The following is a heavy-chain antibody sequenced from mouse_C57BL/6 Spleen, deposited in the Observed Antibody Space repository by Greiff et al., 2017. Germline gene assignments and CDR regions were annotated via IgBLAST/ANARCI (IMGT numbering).Heavy chain of an antibody. Sequence: EVMLVESGGDLVKPGGSLKLSCAASGFTFSSYGMSWVRQTPDKRLEWVATISSGGSYTYYPDSVKGRFTISRDNAKTTLYLQMSSLKSEDTDMYYCARLSGNYDYYAMDYWGQGTSVTVSS. CDR3: ARLSGNYDYYAMDY. CDR1: GFTFSSYG. CDR2: ISSGGSYT. V-gene: IGHV5-6*02. D-gene: IGHD2-1*01. J-gene: IGHJ4*01.